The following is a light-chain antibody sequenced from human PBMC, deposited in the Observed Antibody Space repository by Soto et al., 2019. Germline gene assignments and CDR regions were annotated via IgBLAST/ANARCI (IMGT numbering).Light chain of an antibody. Sequence: EIVFSQLPGLQSLSYGQGARLSCRASQSLNRDLAWYQQRPGQSPRLLIFGASNRATGIPARFSGSGSGTDFTLTISSLEPEDFAVYYCQQHSHWPPWTFGQGTKVDIK. CDR3: QQHSHWPPWT. V-gene: IGKV3-11*01. CDR2: GAS. J-gene: IGKJ1*01. CDR1: QSLNRD.